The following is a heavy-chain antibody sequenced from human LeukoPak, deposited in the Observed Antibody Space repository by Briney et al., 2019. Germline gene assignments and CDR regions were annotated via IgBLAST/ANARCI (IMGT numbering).Heavy chain of an antibody. J-gene: IGHJ4*02. CDR2: IYSGGST. CDR1: GFTVSSNY. D-gene: IGHD4-17*01. Sequence: PGGSLRLSCAASGFTVSSNYMSWVRQAPGQGLEWVSVIYSGGSTYYADSVKGRFTISRDISKSTVYLQMNSLRAEDTAVYYCARTYGDYVYILGYWGQGTLVTVSS. CDR3: ARTYGDYVYILGY. V-gene: IGHV3-53*01.